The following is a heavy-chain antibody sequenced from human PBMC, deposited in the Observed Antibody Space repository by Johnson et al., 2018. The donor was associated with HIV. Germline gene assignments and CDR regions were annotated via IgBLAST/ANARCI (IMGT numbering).Heavy chain of an antibody. CDR1: GFTFSTYG. D-gene: IGHD6-13*01. V-gene: IGHV3-33*06. Sequence: VLLLESGGGVVQPGRSLRLSCAASGFTFSTYGMHWVRQAPGKGLEWVAVMWYDGSNKYYADSVKGRLTISRDNSKNTLYLQMNSLRAEDTAVYYCAKDQWSSSWANDAFDIWGQGTMVTVSS. J-gene: IGHJ3*02. CDR3: AKDQWSSSWANDAFDI. CDR2: MWYDGSNK.